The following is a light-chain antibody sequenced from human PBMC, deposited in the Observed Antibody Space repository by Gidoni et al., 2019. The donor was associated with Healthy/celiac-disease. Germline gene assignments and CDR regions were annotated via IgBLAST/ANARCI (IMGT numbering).Light chain of an antibody. J-gene: IGKJ1*01. CDR2: KAS. Sequence: DIQMTQSPSTLSASVGDRVTITCRASQSISSWLAWYQQKPGKAPKLLIYKASSLESGVPSRFSGSGSGTEFTLTISSLQPDDFAIHYCQQYNRTFGQXTKVEIK. V-gene: IGKV1-5*03. CDR1: QSISSW. CDR3: QQYNRT.